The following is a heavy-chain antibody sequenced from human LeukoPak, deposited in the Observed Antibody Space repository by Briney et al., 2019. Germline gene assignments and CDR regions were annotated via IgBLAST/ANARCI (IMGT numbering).Heavy chain of an antibody. CDR3: ARRTPGYCSGGSCYAFQH. V-gene: IGHV3-30*03. J-gene: IGHJ1*01. D-gene: IGHD2-15*01. Sequence: HPGGSLRLSCAASGFTFSSYGMHWARQAPGKGLEWVAVISYDGSNKYYADSVKGRFTISRDNAQNSLYLQMNSLRAEDTAVYFCARRTPGYCSGGSCYAFQHWGQGTLVTVSS. CDR1: GFTFSSYG. CDR2: ISYDGSNK.